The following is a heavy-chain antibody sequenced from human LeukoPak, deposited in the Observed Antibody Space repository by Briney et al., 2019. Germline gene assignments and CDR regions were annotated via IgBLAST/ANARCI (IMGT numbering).Heavy chain of an antibody. CDR2: INGDGSGT. D-gene: IGHD2/OR15-2a*01. CDR1: GXTVSSNY. J-gene: IGHJ4*02. V-gene: IGHV3-74*01. Sequence: GGSLRLSCAVSGXTVSSNYMDWVRQAPGKGLEWVSRINGDGSGTSYADSVKGRFTISRDNTKNTVYLQMNSLRAEDTAVYYCTRDFYGIDYWGQGTLVTVSS. CDR3: TRDFYGIDY.